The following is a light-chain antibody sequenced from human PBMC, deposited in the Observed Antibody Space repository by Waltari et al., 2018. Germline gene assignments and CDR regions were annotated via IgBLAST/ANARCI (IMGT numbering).Light chain of an antibody. CDR1: QSVCSY. Sequence: EIVLTQSPATLSLSPGQRATLSFRASQSVCSYLAWYQQKPGQAPRLLIYDASNRATGIPARFSGSGSGTDFTLTISSLEPEDFAVYYCQQRSNWGLTFGGGTKVEIK. CDR2: DAS. V-gene: IGKV3-11*01. J-gene: IGKJ4*01. CDR3: QQRSNWGLT.